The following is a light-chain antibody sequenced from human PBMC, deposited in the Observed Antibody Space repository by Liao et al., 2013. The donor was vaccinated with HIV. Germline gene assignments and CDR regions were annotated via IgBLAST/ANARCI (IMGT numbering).Light chain of an antibody. V-gene: IGLV3-25*02. Sequence: SYELTQPPSVSVSPGQTARITCSGVALPKQYAYWYQQKPGQAPVMVIYKDDERPSGIPERFSGSNSGNTATLTISGTQAMDEADYYCQAWDSSTVVFGGGTKLTVL. J-gene: IGLJ2*01. CDR1: ALPKQY. CDR3: QAWDSSTVV. CDR2: KDD.